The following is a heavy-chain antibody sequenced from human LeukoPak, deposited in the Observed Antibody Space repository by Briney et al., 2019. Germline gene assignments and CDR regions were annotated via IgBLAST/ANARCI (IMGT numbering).Heavy chain of an antibody. J-gene: IGHJ4*02. D-gene: IGHD4-17*01. V-gene: IGHV3-21*01. CDR3: ARDIMTTVTTIDY. Sequence: GGSLRLSCAASGFTFSRYNMNRVRQVPGKGLEWVSSISSSSSYIYYADSVKGRFIISRDNAKNSLYLQMNSLRAEDTAVYYCARDIMTTVTTIDYWGQGTLVTVSS. CDR1: GFTFSRYN. CDR2: ISSSSSYI.